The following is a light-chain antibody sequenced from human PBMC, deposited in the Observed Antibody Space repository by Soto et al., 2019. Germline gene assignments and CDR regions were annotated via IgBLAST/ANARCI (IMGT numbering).Light chain of an antibody. CDR1: QSISSY. Sequence: DIQMTQSPSSLSASVGDRVTITCRASQSISSYLNWYQQKPGKAPMRLIYAASSLQSGVPSRFSGSGSGTDFTLTISSLEPEDFATYYCQQSYSTPYTFSQGTKLEIK. CDR2: AAS. J-gene: IGKJ2*01. CDR3: QQSYSTPYT. V-gene: IGKV1-39*01.